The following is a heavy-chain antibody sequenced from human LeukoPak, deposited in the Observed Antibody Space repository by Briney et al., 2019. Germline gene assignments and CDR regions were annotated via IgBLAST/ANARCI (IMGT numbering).Heavy chain of an antibody. Sequence: ASVKVSCKASGYTFTGYYMHWVRQAPGQGLEWMGWINPNSGGTNYAQKFQGRVTMTRDTSTSTAYMELSRLRSDDTAVYYCARVYSSSWILPIYYFDYWGQGTLVTVSS. J-gene: IGHJ4*02. V-gene: IGHV1-2*02. CDR2: INPNSGGT. CDR3: ARVYSSSWILPIYYFDY. CDR1: GYTFTGYY. D-gene: IGHD6-13*01.